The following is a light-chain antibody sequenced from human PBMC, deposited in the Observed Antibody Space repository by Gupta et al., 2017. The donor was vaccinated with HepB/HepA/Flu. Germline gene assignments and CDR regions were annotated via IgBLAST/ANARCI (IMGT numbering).Light chain of an antibody. CDR3: GSWDSTLKSWL. CDR2: ENK. Sequence: QSVLTQPPSMSAHPGQNVTISCSGDFSNIGNYDVSWYQRLPKTAPKLLIDENKKRPSGMPDRFSGSKSGTSATLAITGLQTGDEDDYFCGSWDSTLKSWLFGGGTKLTVL. CDR1: FSNIGNYD. J-gene: IGLJ2*01. V-gene: IGLV1-51*02.